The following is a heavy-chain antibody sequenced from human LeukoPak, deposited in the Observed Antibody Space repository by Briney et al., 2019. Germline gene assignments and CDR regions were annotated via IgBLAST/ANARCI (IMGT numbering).Heavy chain of an antibody. CDR3: AGPGGYYYYYGMDV. CDR2: IYSGGST. Sequence: PGGSLRLSCAASGFTVSSNYMSWVRQAPGKGLEWVSVIYSGGSTHYADSVKGRFTISRDNSKNTLYLQMNSLRAEDTAVYYCAGPGGYYYYYGMDVWGQGTTVTVSS. V-gene: IGHV3-66*02. J-gene: IGHJ6*02. CDR1: GFTVSSNY. D-gene: IGHD3-10*01.